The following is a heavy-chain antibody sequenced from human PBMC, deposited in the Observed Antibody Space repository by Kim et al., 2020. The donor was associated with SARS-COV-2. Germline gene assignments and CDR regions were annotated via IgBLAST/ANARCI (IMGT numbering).Heavy chain of an antibody. CDR3: ANSIGYAFDY. V-gene: IGHV3-7*03. CDR1: GFTFWSYW. D-gene: IGHD2-15*01. Sequence: GGSLRLSCAASGFTFWSYWMSWVRQAPGKGLEWVAHIKEDGSVKCYADSVKGRTTISRDNAKNSLYLEMDTLRVEDTAVYYCANSIGYAFDYWGQGTKVTVSS. J-gene: IGHJ4*02. CDR2: IKEDGSVK.